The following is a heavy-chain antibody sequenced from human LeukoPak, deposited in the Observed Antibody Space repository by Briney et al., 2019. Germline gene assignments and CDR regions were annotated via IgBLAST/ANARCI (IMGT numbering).Heavy chain of an antibody. CDR2: ISKDGTNK. D-gene: IGHD6-13*01. CDR1: GFTFSNYA. Sequence: GGSLRLSCAASGFTFSNYAIHWVRQAPGRGLEWAALISKDGTNKYYPDSVKDRFTISRDNSKNTLYLQMNSLRAEDTAVYYCAILGYSSSVFDCWGQGTLVTVSS. V-gene: IGHV3-30-3*01. CDR3: AILGYSSSVFDC. J-gene: IGHJ4*02.